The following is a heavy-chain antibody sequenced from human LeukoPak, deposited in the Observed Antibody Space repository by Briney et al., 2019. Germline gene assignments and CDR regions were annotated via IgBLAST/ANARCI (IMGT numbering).Heavy chain of an antibody. CDR3: ARVGGYRSPRSVPAASEILFYYYYYMDV. J-gene: IGHJ6*03. CDR1: GYTFTGYY. CDR2: INPNSGGT. V-gene: IGHV1-2*02. D-gene: IGHD2-2*01. Sequence: GASVKVSCKASGYTFTGYYMHWVRQAPGQGLEWMGWINPNSGGTNYAQKFPGRVTMTRDTSISTAYMELSRLRSDDTAVYYCARVGGYRSPRSVPAASEILFYYYYYMDVWGKGTTVTVSS.